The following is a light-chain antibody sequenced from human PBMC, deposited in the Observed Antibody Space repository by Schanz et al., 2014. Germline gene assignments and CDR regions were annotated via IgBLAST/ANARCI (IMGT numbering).Light chain of an antibody. CDR2: GAS. J-gene: IGKJ4*01. Sequence: DIMMTQSPATLSVSPGERATLSCRASQSVSSNLAWYQQKPGQAPRLLIYGASTRATGIPARFSGSGSGTDFTLTISSLQSEDFAVYYCQQYNNWPLTFGGGTKVEIK. V-gene: IGKV3-15*01. CDR1: QSVSSN. CDR3: QQYNNWPLT.